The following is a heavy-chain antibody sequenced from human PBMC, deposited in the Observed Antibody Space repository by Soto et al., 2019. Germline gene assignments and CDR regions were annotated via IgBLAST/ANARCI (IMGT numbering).Heavy chain of an antibody. J-gene: IGHJ4*02. CDR3: AHRPGGSGWRYYFDY. D-gene: IGHD6-19*01. CDR1: GFSLTSTGVG. CDR2: TYWNDDD. V-gene: IGHV2-5*01. Sequence: SGPTLVNPTQTLTLTCSFSGFSLTSTGVGVGWFRQPPGKALEWLGLTYWNDDDRYRSSLRSRLTITKDTSKNQVVLTMTNMDPEDTATYYCAHRPGGSGWRYYFDYWGQGTPVTVYS.